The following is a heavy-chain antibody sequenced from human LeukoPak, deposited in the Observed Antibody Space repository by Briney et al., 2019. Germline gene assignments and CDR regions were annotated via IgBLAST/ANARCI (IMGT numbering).Heavy chain of an antibody. CDR3: ARHANGYNPLHFDY. Sequence: ASVKVSCKASGYTFTSYWIGWVRQMPGKGLEWMGIIYPGDSDTRYSPSFQGQVTISADKSISTAYLQWSSLKASDTAMYYCARHANGYNPLHFDYWGQGTLVTVSS. J-gene: IGHJ4*02. V-gene: IGHV5-51*01. CDR2: IYPGDSDT. CDR1: GYTFTSYW. D-gene: IGHD5-24*01.